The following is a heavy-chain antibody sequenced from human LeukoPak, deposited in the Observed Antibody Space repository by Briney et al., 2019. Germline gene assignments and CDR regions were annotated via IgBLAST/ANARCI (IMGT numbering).Heavy chain of an antibody. CDR1: GNSISSGDYY. CDR3: AREGSGSHDY. J-gene: IGHJ4*02. D-gene: IGHD3-10*01. V-gene: IGHV4-30-4*08. Sequence: SQTLSLTCTVSGNSISSGDYYWSWIRQHPGKGLEWIAYIFYTGSTHYNPSLKSRVTISVDTSKNQFSLKLSSVTAADTAVYYCAREGSGSHDYWGQGTLVTVSS. CDR2: IFYTGST.